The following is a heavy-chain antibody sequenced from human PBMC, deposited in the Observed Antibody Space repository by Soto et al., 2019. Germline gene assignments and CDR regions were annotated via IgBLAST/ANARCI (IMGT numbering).Heavy chain of an antibody. V-gene: IGHV3-23*01. J-gene: IGHJ6*02. CDR2: ISGSGGST. D-gene: IGHD6-19*01. CDR1: GFTFSIYA. CDR3: AKDKVAGFYYYYYGMDV. Sequence: GGSLRLSCAASGFTFSIYAMSWFRQAPGKGLEWVSAISGSGGSTYYADSVKGRFTISRDNSKNTLYLQMNSLRAEDTAVYYCAKDKVAGFYYYYYGMDVWGQGTTVTVSS.